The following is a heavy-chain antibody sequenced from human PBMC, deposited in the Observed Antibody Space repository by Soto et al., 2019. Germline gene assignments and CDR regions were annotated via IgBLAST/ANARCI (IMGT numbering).Heavy chain of an antibody. CDR2: ISGSGGST. V-gene: IGHV3-23*01. CDR3: APSPDYYDSSGFDY. D-gene: IGHD3-22*01. Sequence: GGSLRLSCAASGFTFSSYAMSWIRQAPGKGLEWVSAISGSGGSTYYADSVKGRFTISRDNSKNTLYLQMNSLRAEDTAVYYCAPSPDYYDSSGFDYWGQGTLVTVSS. CDR1: GFTFSSYA. J-gene: IGHJ4*02.